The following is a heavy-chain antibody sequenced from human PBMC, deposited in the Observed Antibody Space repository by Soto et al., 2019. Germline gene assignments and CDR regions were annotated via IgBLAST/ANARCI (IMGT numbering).Heavy chain of an antibody. Sequence: ASVKVSCKASGSTFTSYDINWVRQAPGQGLEWMGWISAYNGNTNYAQKLQGRVTMTTDTSTSTAYRELRSLRSDDTAVYYCARVVSRLTGYYSRVEMNWFDPWGQGTLVTVSS. D-gene: IGHD3-9*01. J-gene: IGHJ5*02. CDR1: GSTFTSYD. CDR3: ARVVSRLTGYYSRVEMNWFDP. CDR2: ISAYNGNT. V-gene: IGHV1-18*01.